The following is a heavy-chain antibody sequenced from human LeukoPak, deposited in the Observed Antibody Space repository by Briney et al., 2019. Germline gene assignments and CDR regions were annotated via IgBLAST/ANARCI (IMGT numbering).Heavy chain of an antibody. J-gene: IGHJ4*02. CDR2: INPNSGGT. CDR1: GYTFTSYY. Sequence: GASVKVSCKASGYTFTSYYMHWVRQAPGQGLEWMGWINPNSGGTNYAQKFQGRVTMTRDTSISTAYMELRSLRPDDTAVYYCARLGLRDVNTVTDDYFDYWGQGTLVTVSS. CDR3: ARLGLRDVNTVTDDYFDY. D-gene: IGHD4-17*01. V-gene: IGHV1-2*02.